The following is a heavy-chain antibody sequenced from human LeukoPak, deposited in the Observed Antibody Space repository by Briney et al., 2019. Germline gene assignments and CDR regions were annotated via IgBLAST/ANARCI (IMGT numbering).Heavy chain of an antibody. D-gene: IGHD5-18*01. CDR1: GYTFTSYD. CDR2: MNPNSGNT. CDR3: ARADYRTAMVQNWFDP. J-gene: IGHJ5*02. V-gene: IGHV1-8*01. Sequence: ASVKVSCKASGYTFTSYDINWVRQATGQGLEWMGWMNPNSGNTGYAQKFQGRVTMTRNTSISTAYMELSSLRSEDTAVYYCARADYRTAMVQNWFDPWGQGTLVTVSS.